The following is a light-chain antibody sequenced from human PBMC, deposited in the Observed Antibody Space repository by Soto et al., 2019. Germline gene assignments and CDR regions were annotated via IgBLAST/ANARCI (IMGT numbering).Light chain of an antibody. CDR3: CSYAGTYIHYV. V-gene: IGLV2-11*01. CDR2: DVT. Sequence: QSAPTQPRSVSGSPGQSVTISCTGTSSNVGGYNYVSWYQQHPGKAPKLMISDVTNRPSGVPDRFSGSKSGNTASLTISGLQPEDEADYYCCSYAGTYIHYVFGSGTKLTVL. J-gene: IGLJ1*01. CDR1: SSNVGGYNY.